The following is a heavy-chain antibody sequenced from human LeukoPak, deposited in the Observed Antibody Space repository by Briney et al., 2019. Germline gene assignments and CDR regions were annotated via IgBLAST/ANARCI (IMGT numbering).Heavy chain of an antibody. CDR3: ARLPDCSSTTCLNDK. V-gene: IGHV4-39*01. CDR1: GGSISSSIHY. Sequence: PSETLSLTCTVSGGSISSSIHYWGWIRQPPGKGLEWIGSIYYSGSTYYNPSLKSRFTISVDTSKSPFSLKLRSLTAADTAVYYCARLPDCSSTTCLNDKWGQGTLVTVSS. CDR2: IYYSGST. D-gene: IGHD2-2*01. J-gene: IGHJ4*02.